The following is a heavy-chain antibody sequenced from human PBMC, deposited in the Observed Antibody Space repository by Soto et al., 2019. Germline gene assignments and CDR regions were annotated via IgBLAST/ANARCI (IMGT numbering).Heavy chain of an antibody. CDR2: IWHDGKNK. V-gene: IGHV3-33*01. CDR1: GFTFSNFG. CDR3: ASDPGQDEAMDY. Sequence: QVQVVESGGGVVQPGRSLRLSCVASGFTFSNFGMHWVRQAPGKGLEWVAVIWHDGKNKYYADSAEGRFTVSRDNSKNSLYLQMVSLTAEETAVYSCASDPGQDEAMDYWGQGTLVTVSS. J-gene: IGHJ4*02.